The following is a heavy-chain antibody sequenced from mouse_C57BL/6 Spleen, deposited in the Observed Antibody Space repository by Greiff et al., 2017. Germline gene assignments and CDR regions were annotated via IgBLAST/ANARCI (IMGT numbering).Heavy chain of an antibody. CDR3: TRSPVYDGYYELYAIGC. D-gene: IGHD2-3*01. V-gene: IGHV1-15*01. J-gene: IGHJ4*01. CDR2: IDPETGGT. Sequence: QVQLKQSGAELVRPGASVTLSCKASGYTFTDYEMHWVKQTPVHGLEWIGAIDPETGGTAYNQKFKGKAILTADKSSSTAYMELRSLTSECSAVYYCTRSPVYDGYYELYAIGCWGQGTSVTVSS. CDR1: GYTFTDYE.